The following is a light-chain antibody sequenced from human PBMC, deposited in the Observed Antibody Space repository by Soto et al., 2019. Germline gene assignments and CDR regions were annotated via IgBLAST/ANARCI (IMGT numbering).Light chain of an antibody. CDR2: DAY. J-gene: IGKJ3*01. CDR1: HDIGNS. CDR3: QKSDHLPL. Sequence: DIQMTQSPPSLSASVGDRVTITCQASHDIGNSLNWYQDKPGQAPKLVIYDAYNLETGVTSTFSGNGYGTDFTFTISSLRPEDIATYYCQKSDHLPLFGPGTKVDMK. V-gene: IGKV1-33*01.